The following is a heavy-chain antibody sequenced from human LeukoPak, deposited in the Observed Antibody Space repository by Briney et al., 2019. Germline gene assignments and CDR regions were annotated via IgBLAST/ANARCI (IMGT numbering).Heavy chain of an antibody. V-gene: IGHV1-69*06. CDR3: ARVRGEGYKLYYYDYFMDV. D-gene: IGHD5-24*01. J-gene: IGHJ6*03. CDR1: GGTFSSDL. Sequence: ASVKVSCKAYGGTFSSDLINWVRQAPGQGLEWMGGIIPISGTTNYAQRFRGRVTITGDKSTSTAYLELSGLRSEDTAVYYCARVRGEGYKLYYYDYFMDVWGIGTPVTVSS. CDR2: IIPISGTT.